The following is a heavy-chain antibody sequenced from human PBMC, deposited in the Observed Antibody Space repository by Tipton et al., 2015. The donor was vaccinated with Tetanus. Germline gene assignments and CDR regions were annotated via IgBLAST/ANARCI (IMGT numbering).Heavy chain of an antibody. Sequence: TLSLTCTISGDSMSPYYWGWLRQPPGKGLEWIGYIYYSGSTNYNPSLKSRVTISVDTSKNQFSLKLSSVTAADTAVYYCARGTGDYWGQGTLVTVSS. CDR1: GDSMSPYY. V-gene: IGHV4-59*01. CDR2: IYYSGST. CDR3: ARGTGDY. D-gene: IGHD1-14*01. J-gene: IGHJ4*02.